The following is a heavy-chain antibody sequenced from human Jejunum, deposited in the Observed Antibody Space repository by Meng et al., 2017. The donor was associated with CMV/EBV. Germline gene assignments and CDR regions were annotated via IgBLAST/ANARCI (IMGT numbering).Heavy chain of an antibody. CDR1: TFSSFW. Sequence: TFSSFWMSWVRQVPGKGLEWVASIKQDGSEKDYVDSVKGRFTISRDNAKNSLYLQMNSLRDEDTAVYHCARHPTDFWSGYYFFDSWGQGTLVTVSS. CDR2: IKQDGSEK. J-gene: IGHJ4*02. D-gene: IGHD3-3*01. CDR3: ARHPTDFWSGYYFFDS. V-gene: IGHV3-7*01.